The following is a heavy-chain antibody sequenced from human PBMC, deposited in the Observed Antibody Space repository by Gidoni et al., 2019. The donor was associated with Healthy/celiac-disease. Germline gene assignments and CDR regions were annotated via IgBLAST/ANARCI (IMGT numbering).Heavy chain of an antibody. D-gene: IGHD2-2*02. CDR2: ISAYNGNT. V-gene: IGHV1-18*01. J-gene: IGHJ3*02. Sequence: QVQLVQSGAEVKKPGASVKVSCKASGYTFNSYGISWVRQAPGQGLEWMGWISAYNGNTNYAQKLQGRVTMTTDTSTSTAYMELRSLRSDDTAVYYCAIGCISTSCYNADAFDIWGQGTMVTVSS. CDR3: AIGCISTSCYNADAFDI. CDR1: GYTFNSYG.